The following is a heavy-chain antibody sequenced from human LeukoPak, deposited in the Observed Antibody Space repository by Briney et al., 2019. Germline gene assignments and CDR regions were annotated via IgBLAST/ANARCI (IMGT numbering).Heavy chain of an antibody. Sequence: GESLKISCKASGYSFNNYWIAWVRQMPGKGLEWMGIIYPGDSDTRYSPSFQGQVIISVDKSMSTAYLQWSSLKASDTAMYYCATYYDSSGYYDFWGQGTLVTVSS. CDR2: IYPGDSDT. CDR3: ATYYDSSGYYDF. J-gene: IGHJ4*02. CDR1: GYSFNNYW. V-gene: IGHV5-51*01. D-gene: IGHD3-22*01.